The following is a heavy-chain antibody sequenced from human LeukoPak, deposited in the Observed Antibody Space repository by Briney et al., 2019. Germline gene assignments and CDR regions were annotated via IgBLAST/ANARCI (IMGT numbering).Heavy chain of an antibody. CDR3: ARAGGDLWFGESSYYYFDY. CDR2: MNPVSGKA. Sequence: ASVKVSCKASGYTFTNFDINWVRQAPGQGLEWMGWMNPVSGKAGSAQKFQGRVTITRDTSASTAYMELSSLRSEDTAVYYCARAGGDLWFGESSYYYFDYWGQGTLVTVSS. CDR1: GYTFTNFD. J-gene: IGHJ4*02. D-gene: IGHD3-10*01. V-gene: IGHV1-8*01.